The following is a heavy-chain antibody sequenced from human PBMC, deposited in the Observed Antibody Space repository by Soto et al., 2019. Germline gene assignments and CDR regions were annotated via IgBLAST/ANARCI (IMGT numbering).Heavy chain of an antibody. CDR2: INSDGNST. J-gene: IGHJ4*02. D-gene: IGHD4-4*01. CDR1: GLTFRSYW. V-gene: IGHV3-74*01. Sequence: GGSLRLSCAASGLTFRSYWMHWVRQAPGKGPVWVSRINSDGNSTSYADSVKGRFTISRDNAKNTLYLQMNSLRAEDTAVYYCARGSNHFDYWGQGTLVTVSS. CDR3: ARGSNHFDY.